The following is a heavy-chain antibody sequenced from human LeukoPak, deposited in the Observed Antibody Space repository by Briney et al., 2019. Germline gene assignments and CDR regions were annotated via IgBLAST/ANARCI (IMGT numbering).Heavy chain of an antibody. D-gene: IGHD3-10*01. CDR3: APRVFIREWFEPPY. CDR2: ISWNSGSI. CDR1: GFTFDDYA. V-gene: IGHV3-9*01. J-gene: IGHJ4*02. Sequence: PGRSLRLSCAASGFTFDDYAMHWVRQAPGKGLEWVSGISWNSGSIGYADSVKGRFTISRDNAKNSLYLQMNSLRAEDTAVYYCAPRVFIREWFEPPYWGQGTLVTVSS.